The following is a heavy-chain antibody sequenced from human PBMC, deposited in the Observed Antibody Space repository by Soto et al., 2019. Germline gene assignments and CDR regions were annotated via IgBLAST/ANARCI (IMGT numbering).Heavy chain of an antibody. CDR3: AKGGPVAVVVTAIWFDP. V-gene: IGHV3-23*01. D-gene: IGHD2-21*02. CDR1: GFTFRSDA. Sequence: PAGSLILSCAASGFTFRSDAMRWVRQAPGTGLEWVSAISGSGGSTYYTDYVKGRFTISRDNSKNTVYLQLNSQRAEDTAVYYCAKGGPVAVVVTAIWFDPWGQGTLVTVSS. J-gene: IGHJ5*02. CDR2: ISGSGGST.